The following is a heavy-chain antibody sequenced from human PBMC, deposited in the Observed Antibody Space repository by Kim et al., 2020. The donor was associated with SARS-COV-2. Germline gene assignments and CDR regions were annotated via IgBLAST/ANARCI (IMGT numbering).Heavy chain of an antibody. CDR1: GGSITSSDYY. CDR2: IYYTGST. D-gene: IGHD3-10*01. J-gene: IGHJ4*02. V-gene: IGHV4-39*01. Sequence: SETLSLTCSVSGGSITSSDYYWSWLRQTPGKGLEWIGSIYYTGSTYYYPSLKSRVTISVDTFKNQFYLRLKSVTATDRAVYYCASHAGSKYGHDDGHFDYWGQGTLVTVSS. CDR3: ASHAGSKYGHDDGHFDY.